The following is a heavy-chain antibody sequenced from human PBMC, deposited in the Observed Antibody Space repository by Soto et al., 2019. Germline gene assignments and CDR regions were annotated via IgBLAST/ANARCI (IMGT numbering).Heavy chain of an antibody. Sequence: GSLRLSCAASGFTFSSYSMNWVRQAPGKGLEWVSSISSSSSCIYYADSVKGRFTISRDNAKNTLYLQMNSLRAEDTAVYYCAKSIRTYYDFWSGYYPADTDGMDVWGQGTTVTVSS. CDR2: ISSSSSCI. CDR1: GFTFSSYS. J-gene: IGHJ6*02. D-gene: IGHD3-3*01. V-gene: IGHV3-21*04. CDR3: AKSIRTYYDFWSGYYPADTDGMDV.